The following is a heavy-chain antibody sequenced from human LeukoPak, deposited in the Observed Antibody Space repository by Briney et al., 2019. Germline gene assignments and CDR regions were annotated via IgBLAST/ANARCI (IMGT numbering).Heavy chain of an antibody. CDR1: GGTFSSYA. J-gene: IGHJ6*02. V-gene: IGHV1-69*04. CDR3: ARNGRYDSSGYHRYYYYGMDV. CDR2: IIPILGIA. D-gene: IGHD3-22*01. Sequence: SVKVSCKASGGTFSSYAISWVRQAPGQGLEWMGRIIPILGIANYAQKFQGRVTITADKSTSTAYMELSSLRSEDTAVYYCARNGRYDSSGYHRYYYYGMDVWGQGTTVTVSS.